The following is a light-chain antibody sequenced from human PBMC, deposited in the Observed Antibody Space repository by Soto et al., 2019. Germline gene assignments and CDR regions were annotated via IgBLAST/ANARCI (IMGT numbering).Light chain of an antibody. CDR3: QQYNNWPPLT. CDR1: QSVSSN. J-gene: IGKJ4*01. CDR2: AAS. Sequence: EIVMTQSPATLSVSPGEGATLSCRASQSVSSNLAWYQQKPGQAPRLLIYAASTRATGIPARFSGSGSGTEFTLTISSLQSEDVAVYYCQQYNNWPPLTFGGGTKVEIK. V-gene: IGKV3-15*01.